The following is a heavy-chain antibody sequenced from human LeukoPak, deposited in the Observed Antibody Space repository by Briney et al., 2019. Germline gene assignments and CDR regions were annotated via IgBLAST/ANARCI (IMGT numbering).Heavy chain of an antibody. D-gene: IGHD3-10*01. V-gene: IGHV3-21*01. Sequence: GGSLRLSCAASGFTVSSTYMSWVRQAPGKGLEWVSSISSSSSYIYYADSVKGRFTISRDNAKNSLYLQMNSLRAEDTAVYYCARAWGVRGVFDYWGQGTLVTVSS. J-gene: IGHJ4*02. CDR2: ISSSSSYI. CDR3: ARAWGVRGVFDY. CDR1: GFTVSSTY.